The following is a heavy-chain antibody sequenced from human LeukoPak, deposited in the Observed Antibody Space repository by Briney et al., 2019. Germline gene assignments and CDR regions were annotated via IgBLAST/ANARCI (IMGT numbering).Heavy chain of an antibody. V-gene: IGHV3-66*01. J-gene: IGHJ4*02. CDR1: GFTVSSNY. D-gene: IGHD4/OR15-4a*01. CDR3: ARGWTLVVTEV. CDR2: IYSGGST. Sequence: PGGSLRLSCAASGFTVSSNYMSWVRQAPGKGLEWVSVIYSGGSTYYADSVKGRFTISRDNSKNTLYLQMNSLRAEDTAVYYCARGWTLVVTEVWGQGTLVTVSS.